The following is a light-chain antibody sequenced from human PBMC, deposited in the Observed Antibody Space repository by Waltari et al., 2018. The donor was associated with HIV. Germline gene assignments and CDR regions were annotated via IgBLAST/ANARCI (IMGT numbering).Light chain of an antibody. CDR1: QSLLHSNGFHY. Sequence: IVMTRSPPSLPVTPGEEASISFRSSQSLLHSNGFHYLDWSLQKPGQSPQLLIYLGSNRASGVPDRFSGSGSGTDFTLKISRVEAEDVGVYYCMQALQTPTFGGGTKVEI. CDR2: LGS. V-gene: IGKV2-28*01. J-gene: IGKJ4*01. CDR3: MQALQTPT.